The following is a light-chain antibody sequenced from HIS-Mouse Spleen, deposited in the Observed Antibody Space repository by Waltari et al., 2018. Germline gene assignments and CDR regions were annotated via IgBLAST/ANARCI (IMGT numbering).Light chain of an antibody. CDR3: SSYTSSSTL. J-gene: IGLJ2*01. CDR1: SSDVGGYNY. CDR2: DVS. V-gene: IGLV2-14*03. Sequence: ITISCTGTSSDVGGYNYVSWYQQHPGKAPKLMIYDVSNRPSGVSNRFSGSKSGNTASLTISGLQAEDEADYYCSSYTSSSTLFGGGTKLTVL.